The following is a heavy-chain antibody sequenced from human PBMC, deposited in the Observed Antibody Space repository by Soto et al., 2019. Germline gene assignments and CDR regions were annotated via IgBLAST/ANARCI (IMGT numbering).Heavy chain of an antibody. D-gene: IGHD3-10*01. Sequence: ASVKVSCKASGYTFTSYAMHWVRQAHGQRLEWMGWINAGNGNTKYSQKFQGRVTITRDTSASTAYMELSSLRSEDTAVYYCARDQSPYGSGSYYYWFDPWGQGTLVTVSS. CDR3: ARDQSPYGSGSYYYWFDP. CDR2: INAGNGNT. V-gene: IGHV1-3*01. CDR1: GYTFTSYA. J-gene: IGHJ5*02.